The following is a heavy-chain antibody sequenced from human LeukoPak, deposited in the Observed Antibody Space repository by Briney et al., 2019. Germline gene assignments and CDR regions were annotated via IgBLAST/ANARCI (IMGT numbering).Heavy chain of an antibody. V-gene: IGHV1-46*01. CDR2: INPSGGST. J-gene: IGHJ4*02. Sequence: ASVKVSCKASGYTFTSYYMHWVRQAPGQGLEWMGIINPSGGSTSYAQKFQGRVTMTRDTSTSTVYMELSSLRSEDTAVYYCARDGDRVGALYYFDYWGQGTLVTVSS. CDR1: GYTFTSYY. D-gene: IGHD1-26*01. CDR3: ARDGDRVGALYYFDY.